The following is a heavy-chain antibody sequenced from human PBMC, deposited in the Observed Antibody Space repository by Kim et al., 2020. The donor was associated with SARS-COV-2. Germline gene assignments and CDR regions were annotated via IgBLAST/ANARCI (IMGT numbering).Heavy chain of an antibody. CDR1: GYSFTSYW. D-gene: IGHD6-19*01. V-gene: IGHV5-10-1*01. Sequence: GESLKISCKGSGYSFTSYWISWVRQMPGKGLEWMGRIDPSDSYTNYSPSFQGHVTISADKSISTAYLQWSSLKASDTAMYYCASGWDSSGWYVPEDYWGQGTLVTVSS. CDR2: IDPSDSYT. J-gene: IGHJ4*02. CDR3: ASGWDSSGWYVPEDY.